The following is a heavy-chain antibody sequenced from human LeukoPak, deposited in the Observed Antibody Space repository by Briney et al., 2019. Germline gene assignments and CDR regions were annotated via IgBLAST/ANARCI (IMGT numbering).Heavy chain of an antibody. CDR2: IYHSGST. CDR3: AREDRILQSGY. V-gene: IGHV4-30-2*01. Sequence: PSQTPSLTCAVSGGSISSGGYSWSWIRQPPGKGLEWIGYIYHSGSTYYNPSLKSRVTISVDRSKNQFSLKLSSVTAADTAVYYCAREDRILQSGYWGQGTLVTVSS. D-gene: IGHD2-15*01. J-gene: IGHJ4*02. CDR1: GGSISSGGYS.